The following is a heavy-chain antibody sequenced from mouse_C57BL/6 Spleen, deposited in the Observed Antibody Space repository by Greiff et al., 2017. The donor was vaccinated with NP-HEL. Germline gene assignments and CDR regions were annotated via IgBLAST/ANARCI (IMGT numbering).Heavy chain of an antibody. V-gene: IGHV1-26*01. Sequence: EVKLQQSGPELVKPGASVKISCKASGYTFTDYYMNWVKQSHGKSLEWIGDINPNNGGTSYNQKFKGKATLTVDKSSSTAYMELRSLTSEDSAVYYCARGGTRFAYWGQGTLVTVSA. D-gene: IGHD3-3*01. J-gene: IGHJ3*01. CDR3: ARGGTRFAY. CDR1: GYTFTDYY. CDR2: INPNNGGT.